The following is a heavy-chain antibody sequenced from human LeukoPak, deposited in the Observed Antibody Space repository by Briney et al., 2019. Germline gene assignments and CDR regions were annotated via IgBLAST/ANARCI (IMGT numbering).Heavy chain of an antibody. CDR3: AMRDRGYGLDI. CDR1: GFSLRAYD. Sequence: GGSLRLSCAASGFSLRAYDLIWVRQAPGKGLDWVSIINGGGDIMMYEDSVKGRFTIPRDNSKNTFYLQMNSLRVEDTAVYYCAMRDRGYGLDIWGQGTMVTVSS. V-gene: IGHV3-23*01. D-gene: IGHD3-10*01. CDR2: INGGGDIM. J-gene: IGHJ3*02.